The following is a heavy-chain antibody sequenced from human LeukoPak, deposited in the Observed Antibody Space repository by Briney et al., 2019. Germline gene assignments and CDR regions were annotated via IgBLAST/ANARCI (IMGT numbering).Heavy chain of an antibody. Sequence: GGSLRLSCAASGFTFSSYAMHWVRQAPGKGLEWVAVISYDGSNKYYADSVKGRFTISRDNSKNTLYLQMNSLRAEDTAVYYCARAQDCGGDCYSEYLDYWGQGTLVTVSS. J-gene: IGHJ4*02. D-gene: IGHD2-21*02. CDR3: ARAQDCGGDCYSEYLDY. V-gene: IGHV3-30*04. CDR1: GFTFSSYA. CDR2: ISYDGSNK.